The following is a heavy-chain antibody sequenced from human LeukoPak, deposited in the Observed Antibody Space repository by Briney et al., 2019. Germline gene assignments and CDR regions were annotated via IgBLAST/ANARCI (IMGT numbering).Heavy chain of an antibody. J-gene: IGHJ6*04. D-gene: IGHD3-10*01. CDR1: GGSFSGYY. CDR2: INHSGST. CDR3: ARGPITMVRGGPHRPPYYYGMDV. Sequence: SETLSLTCAVYGGSFSGYYWSRIRQPPGKGLEWIGEINHSGSTNYNPSLKSRVTISVDTSKNQFSLKLSSVTAADTAVYYCARGPITMVRGGPHRPPYYYGMDVWGKGTTVTVYS. V-gene: IGHV4-34*01.